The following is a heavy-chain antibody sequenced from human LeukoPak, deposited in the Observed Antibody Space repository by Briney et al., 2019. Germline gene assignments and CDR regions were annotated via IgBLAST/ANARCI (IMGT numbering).Heavy chain of an antibody. Sequence: SETLSLTCTVSGGSISSGGYYWSWLRQHPGKGLEWIGYIYYSGSTYYNPSLKSRVTISVDTSKNQFSLKLSSVTAADTAVYYCARDVGCSGGSCYPYYFDYWGQGTLVTVSS. CDR2: IYYSGST. CDR1: GGSISSGGYY. CDR3: ARDVGCSGGSCYPYYFDY. V-gene: IGHV4-31*03. D-gene: IGHD2-15*01. J-gene: IGHJ4*02.